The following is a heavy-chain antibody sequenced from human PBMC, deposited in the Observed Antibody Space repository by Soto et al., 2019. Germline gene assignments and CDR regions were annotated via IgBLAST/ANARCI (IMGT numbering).Heavy chain of an antibody. CDR1: GGTFSSYA. CDR3: ARERGNTAMVNRESYYYYYMDV. Sequence: ASVKVSCKASGGTFSSYAISWVRQAPGQGLEWMGGIIPIFGTANYAQKFQGRVTITADESTSTAYMELSSLRSEDTAVYYCARERGNTAMVNRESYYYYYMDVWGKGTTVTVSS. J-gene: IGHJ6*03. CDR2: IIPIFGTA. D-gene: IGHD5-18*01. V-gene: IGHV1-69*13.